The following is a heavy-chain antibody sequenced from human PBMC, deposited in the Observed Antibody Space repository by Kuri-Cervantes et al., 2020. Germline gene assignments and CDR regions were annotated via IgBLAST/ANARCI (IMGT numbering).Heavy chain of an antibody. CDR1: GFTFSSYA. Sequence: GGSLRLSCAASGFTFSSYAMSWVRQAPGKGLEWVSSISTTGSHTYYADAMKGRFTISRGNAKNSLYLQMNNLRVEDTAVYFCAGGGRIGGYDSGYYYYYMDVWGKGTTVTVSS. CDR2: ISTTGSHT. CDR3: AGGGRIGGYDSGYYYYYMDV. V-gene: IGHV3-21*01. J-gene: IGHJ6*03. D-gene: IGHD5-12*01.